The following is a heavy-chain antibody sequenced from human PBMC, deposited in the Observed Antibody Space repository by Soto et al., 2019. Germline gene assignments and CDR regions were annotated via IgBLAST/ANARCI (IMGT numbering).Heavy chain of an antibody. D-gene: IGHD3-16*01. CDR1: GFTFRSYV. V-gene: IGHV3-30*19. CDR3: ARWGTTGGLDV. Sequence: QVQLVESGGGVVQPGTSLRVSCVGSGFTFRSYVRHWVRQAPGKGLEWVALTSYDGSAKYYGDSVRGRFTISRDNSRNTVDLQMDSLRLEDTALYYCARWGTTGGLDVWGQGTLVSVSS. J-gene: IGHJ1*01. CDR2: TSYDGSAK.